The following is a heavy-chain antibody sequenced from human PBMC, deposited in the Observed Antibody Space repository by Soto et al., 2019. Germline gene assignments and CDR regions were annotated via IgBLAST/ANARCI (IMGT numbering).Heavy chain of an antibody. D-gene: IGHD1-26*01. V-gene: IGHV4-61*01. Sequence: PSETLSLTCAVSVGSVSSGSYYCTWIRQPPGRGLEWIGYIYYTGTTDSNPSLKSRVTISLDTSKNQFSLNLNSVTAADTAVYYCPRVPGGIYRGSEYWGQGTLVTVS. CDR2: IYYTGTT. J-gene: IGHJ4*02. CDR3: PRVPGGIYRGSEY. CDR1: VGSVSSGSYY.